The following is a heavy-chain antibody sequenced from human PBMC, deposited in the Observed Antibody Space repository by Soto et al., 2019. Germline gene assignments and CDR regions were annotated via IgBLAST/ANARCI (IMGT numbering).Heavy chain of an antibody. V-gene: IGHV4-39*01. D-gene: IGHD3-22*01. Sequence: SETLSLTCTVSGGSISSSSYYWGWIRQPPGKGLEWIGSIYYSGSTYYNPSLKSRVTISVDTSKNQFSLKLSSVTAADTAVYYCARQEITMIVVVTPDAFDIWGQGTMVTV. CDR3: ARQEITMIVVVTPDAFDI. CDR2: IYYSGST. CDR1: GGSISSSSYY. J-gene: IGHJ3*02.